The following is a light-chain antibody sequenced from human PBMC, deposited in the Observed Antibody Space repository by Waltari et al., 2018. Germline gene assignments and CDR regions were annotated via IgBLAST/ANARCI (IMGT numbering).Light chain of an antibody. CDR2: KVS. V-gene: IGKV1-5*03. CDR1: QSINNW. Sequence: DIQMTQSPSTLSAYVGDRVTIVCRASQSINNWLAWYQEKPGKAPKLLSHKVSKLEGGVPSRFSGHGSGAEFTLTISSLQSDDFATYYCQQYVTYPWTFGQGTKVEVK. J-gene: IGKJ1*01. CDR3: QQYVTYPWT.